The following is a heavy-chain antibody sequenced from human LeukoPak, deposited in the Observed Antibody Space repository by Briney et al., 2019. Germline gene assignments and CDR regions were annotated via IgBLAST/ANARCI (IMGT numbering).Heavy chain of an antibody. CDR2: ISHDGSNK. Sequence: GGSLRLSCAASGFTFNNYWMSWVRQAPGKGLEWVAVISHDGSNKYYADSVKGRFTISRDNSKNTLYLQMNSLRAEDTAVYYCAKVYGSGIYNWFDPWGQGTLVTVSS. J-gene: IGHJ5*02. V-gene: IGHV3-30*18. D-gene: IGHD3-10*01. CDR1: GFTFNNYW. CDR3: AKVYGSGIYNWFDP.